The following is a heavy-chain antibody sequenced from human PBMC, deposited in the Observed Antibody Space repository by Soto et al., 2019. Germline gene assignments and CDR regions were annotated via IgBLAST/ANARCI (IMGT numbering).Heavy chain of an antibody. J-gene: IGHJ6*02. CDR1: GCTFSRYW. CDR3: ARQFGGNTIFGVVIPYGMDV. V-gene: IGHV3-74*01. CDR2: INSDGSST. Sequence: PGGSLRLSCAASGCTFSRYWMHGVRQAPGKGLVWVSRINSDGSSTSYADSVKGRFTISRDNAKNTLYLQMNSLRAEDTAVYYCARQFGGNTIFGVVIPYGMDVWGQGTTVTVSS. D-gene: IGHD3-3*01.